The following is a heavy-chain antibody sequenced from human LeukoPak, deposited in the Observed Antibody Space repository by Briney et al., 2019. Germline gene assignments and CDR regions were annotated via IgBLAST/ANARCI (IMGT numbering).Heavy chain of an antibody. V-gene: IGHV3-48*01. J-gene: IGHJ3*02. Sequence: GGSLRLSCATSGFIFSNYSMNWVRQAPGKELEGKSCNSGRGNTVHYAYSVKGRFTISRDNAKNSLYLQMDSLRADDTATYYSLSWTAIWGQGTMVIVSS. CDR1: GFIFSNYS. CDR2: NSGRGNTV. CDR3: LSWTAI. D-gene: IGHD3/OR15-3a*01.